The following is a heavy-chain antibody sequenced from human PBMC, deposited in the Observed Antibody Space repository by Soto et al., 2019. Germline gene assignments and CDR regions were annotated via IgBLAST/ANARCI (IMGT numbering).Heavy chain of an antibody. Sequence: EVQLVESGGGLVQPGGSLRLSCAGSAFTVSSNYMSWVRQAPGKGLEWVSVIYSGGSTYYADSVKGRFTISRDNSKNTLYLQMNSLRAEDTAVYYCARNYDFCSGFYYYMDVWGKGTTVTVSS. V-gene: IGHV3-66*01. J-gene: IGHJ6*03. D-gene: IGHD3-3*01. CDR1: AFTVSSNY. CDR3: ARNYDFCSGFYYYMDV. CDR2: IYSGGST.